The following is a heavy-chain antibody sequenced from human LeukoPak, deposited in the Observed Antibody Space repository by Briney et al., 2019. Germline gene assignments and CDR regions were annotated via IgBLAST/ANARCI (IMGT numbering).Heavy chain of an antibody. D-gene: IGHD1-26*01. CDR2: IYHTGST. J-gene: IGHJ4*02. Sequence: PSETLSLTCSVSGGPITEYYWSWIRQPPGKGLEWIGYIYHTGSTNYSPSLKSRVTMSVVASRNQFSLKLVSVTAADTAVYYCARDRGTTGYYYLDSWGQGILVTVSS. CDR1: GGPITEYY. V-gene: IGHV4-59*01. CDR3: ARDRGTTGYYYLDS.